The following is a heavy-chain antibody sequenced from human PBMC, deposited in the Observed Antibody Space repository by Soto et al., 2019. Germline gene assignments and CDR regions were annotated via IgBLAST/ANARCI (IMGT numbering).Heavy chain of an antibody. CDR1: AGSITTSY. Sequence: SETLSLTCTVSAGSITTSYWSWIRQPLGKALEWIGYISYRGSTNYNPSLKSRLTISIDTSKSQISLKLTSMTTADTAVYYCASSGIVGREVNTWLDPWGQGTLVTVSS. V-gene: IGHV4-59*01. CDR2: ISYRGST. D-gene: IGHD3-22*01. J-gene: IGHJ5*02. CDR3: ASSGIVGREVNTWLDP.